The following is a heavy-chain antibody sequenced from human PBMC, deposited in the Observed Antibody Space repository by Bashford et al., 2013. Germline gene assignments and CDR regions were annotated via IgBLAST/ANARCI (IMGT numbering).Heavy chain of an antibody. J-gene: IGHJ6*04. V-gene: IGHV1-69*13. D-gene: IGHD3-9*01. CDR2: IIPIFGTA. CDR3: ASCGMGSYYDYFDWLLVGNYYYGMDV. Sequence: SVKVSCKASGGTFSSYAISWVRQAPGQGLEWMGGIIPIFGTANYAQKFQGRVTITADESTSTAYMELSSLRSEDTAVYYCASCGMGSYYDYFDWLLVGNYYYGMDVWGPKGPRSPSP. CDR1: GGTFSSYA.